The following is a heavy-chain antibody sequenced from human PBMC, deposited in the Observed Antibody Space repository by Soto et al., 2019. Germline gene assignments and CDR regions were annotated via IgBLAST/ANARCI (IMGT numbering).Heavy chain of an antibody. V-gene: IGHV3-30-3*01. CDR3: ARDIRDSSSWYGYFDY. Sequence: QVQLVESGGGVVQPGRSLRLSCAASGFTFSSYAMHWVRQAPGKGLEWVAVISYDESNKYYADSVKGRFTISRDNSKNTLYLQMNSLRAEDTAVYYCARDIRDSSSWYGYFDYWGQGTLVTVSS. CDR1: GFTFSSYA. CDR2: ISYDESNK. D-gene: IGHD6-13*01. J-gene: IGHJ4*02.